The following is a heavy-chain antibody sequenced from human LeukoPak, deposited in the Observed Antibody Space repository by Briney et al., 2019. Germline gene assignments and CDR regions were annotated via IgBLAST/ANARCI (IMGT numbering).Heavy chain of an antibody. Sequence: ASVKVSCKASGYTFTSYAMNWVRQAPGQGLEWMGWINTNTGNPTYAQGFTGRFVFSLDTSVSTAYLQISSLKAEDTAVYYCARRLPVHRAYYDFWSGYLVTAIPDAFDIWGQGTMVTVSS. CDR2: INTNTGNP. D-gene: IGHD3-3*01. V-gene: IGHV7-4-1*02. CDR3: ARRLPVHRAYYDFWSGYLVTAIPDAFDI. J-gene: IGHJ3*02. CDR1: GYTFTSYA.